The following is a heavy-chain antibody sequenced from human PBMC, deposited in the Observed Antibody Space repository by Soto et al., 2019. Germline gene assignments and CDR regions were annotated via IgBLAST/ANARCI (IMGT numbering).Heavy chain of an antibody. CDR1: GFTFSSYA. Sequence: LRLSCAASGFTFSSYAMSWVRQAPGKGLEWVSAISGSGGSTYYADSVKGRFTISRDNSKNTLYLQMNSLRAEDTAVYYCAKDPYNWKLSDFDYWGQGTLVTVSS. J-gene: IGHJ4*02. V-gene: IGHV3-23*01. CDR3: AKDPYNWKLSDFDY. D-gene: IGHD1-20*01. CDR2: ISGSGGST.